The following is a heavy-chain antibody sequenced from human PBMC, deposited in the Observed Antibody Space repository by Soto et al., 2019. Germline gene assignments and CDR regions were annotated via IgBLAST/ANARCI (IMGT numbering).Heavy chain of an antibody. V-gene: IGHV1-69*01. CDR1: GGTFSSYA. CDR3: ARDPGYCSSTRCHDDWYYYGMDV. CDR2: IIPIFGTA. Sequence: QVPLVQSGAEVKKPGSSVKVSCKASGGTFSSYAISWVRQAPGQGLEWMGGIIPIFGTANYAQKFQGRVTITADESTSTAYMELSSLRSEDTAVYYCARDPGYCSSTRCHDDWYYYGMDVWGQGTTVTVSS. D-gene: IGHD2-2*01. J-gene: IGHJ6*02.